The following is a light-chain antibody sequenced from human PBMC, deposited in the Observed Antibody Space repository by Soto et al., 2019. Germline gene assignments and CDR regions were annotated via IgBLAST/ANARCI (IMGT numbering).Light chain of an antibody. CDR2: GAS. CDR1: QSASSAN. CDR3: QQYGSSGA. V-gene: IGKV3-20*01. J-gene: IGKJ1*01. Sequence: EILLTHSPGTQSLSTGERSTLSCRARQSASSANFAGYQQKPGQAPRLLIYGASSRATGIPDRFSGSGSGTDFTLTISRLEPEDFAVYYCQQYGSSGAFGQGTKVDIK.